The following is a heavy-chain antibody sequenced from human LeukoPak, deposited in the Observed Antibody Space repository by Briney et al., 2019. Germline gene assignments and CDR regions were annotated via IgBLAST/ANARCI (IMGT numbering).Heavy chain of an antibody. J-gene: IGHJ6*02. Sequence: ASVKVSCKASGYTFTSYYMHWVRQAPGQGLEWMGIINLSGGSTSYAQKFQGRVTMTRDTSTSTVYMELSSLRSEDTAVYYCAGHSSSWYSLKGFWYYYGMDVWGQGTTVTVSS. CDR2: INLSGGST. CDR1: GYTFTSYY. D-gene: IGHD6-13*01. V-gene: IGHV1-46*01. CDR3: AGHSSSWYSLKGFWYYYGMDV.